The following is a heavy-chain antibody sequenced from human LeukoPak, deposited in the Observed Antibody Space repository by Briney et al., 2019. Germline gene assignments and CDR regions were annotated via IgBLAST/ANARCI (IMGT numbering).Heavy chain of an antibody. J-gene: IGHJ4*02. CDR2: IKQDGSDQ. CDR1: GFTFSSHG. D-gene: IGHD3-16*01. V-gene: IGHV3-7*01. Sequence: GGSLRLSCAASGFTFSSHGMHWVRQAPGKGLEWVSNIKQDGSDQYYVDSVKGRFTISRDNAKNSLYLQMNSLRAEDTAVYYCAKGGRTWDYWGQGTLVTVSS. CDR3: AKGGRTWDY.